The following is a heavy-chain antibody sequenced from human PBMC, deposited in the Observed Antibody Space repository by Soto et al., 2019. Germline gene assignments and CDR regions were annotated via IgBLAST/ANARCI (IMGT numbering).Heavy chain of an antibody. CDR1: GVTFSSYG. Sequence: GGSLRLSCAASGVTFSSYGMSWVRQAPGRGLEWVSGVSYSGDDTYYADSVKGRFTISRDNSKNTLYLQLNSLRAEDTAIYYCAKGAGYYDFPLWGQGTLVTVSS. CDR2: VSYSGDDT. D-gene: IGHD3-3*01. J-gene: IGHJ4*02. V-gene: IGHV3-23*01. CDR3: AKGAGYYDFPL.